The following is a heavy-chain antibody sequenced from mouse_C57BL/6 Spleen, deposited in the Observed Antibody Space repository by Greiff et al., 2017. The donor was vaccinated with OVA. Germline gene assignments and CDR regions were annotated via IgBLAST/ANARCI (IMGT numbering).Heavy chain of an antibody. D-gene: IGHD3-1*01. Sequence: QVQLQQSGAELVRPGASVTLSCKASGYSFTDYEMHWVKQTPVHGLEWIGAIDPETGGTAYNQKFKGKAILTADKSTSTAYMELRSLTSEDSAVYYCTRGGSPRGYFDYWGKGTTLTVSS. CDR1: GYSFTDYE. J-gene: IGHJ2*01. CDR2: IDPETGGT. CDR3: TRGGSPRGYFDY. V-gene: IGHV1-15*01.